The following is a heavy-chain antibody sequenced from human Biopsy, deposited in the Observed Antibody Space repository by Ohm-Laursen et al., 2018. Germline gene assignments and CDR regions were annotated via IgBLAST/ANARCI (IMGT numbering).Heavy chain of an antibody. Sequence: SVKVSCKAPGGTFSNYGVNWVRQAPGQGLEWLGGNIPILGTGNYAQKFQGRVTMTEDTSTSTAYMEVWRLRSDDTAVYYCAADINVWNVNYWGQGTQVSVSS. CDR3: AADINVWNVNY. D-gene: IGHD1-1*01. J-gene: IGHJ4*02. CDR2: NIPILGTG. CDR1: GGTFSNYG. V-gene: IGHV1-69*06.